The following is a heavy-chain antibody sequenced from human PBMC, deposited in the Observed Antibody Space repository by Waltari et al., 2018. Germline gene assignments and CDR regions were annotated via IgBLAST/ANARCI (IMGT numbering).Heavy chain of an antibody. CDR2: IYHSGST. J-gene: IGHJ2*01. CDR3: AGSLAVGRNWYFDH. V-gene: IGHV4-38-2*01. D-gene: IGHD3-3*02. CDR1: GYSISSGYY. Sequence: QVQLQESGPGLVKPSETLSLTCAVSGYSISSGYYWGWIRQPPGKGLEWIGSIYHSGSTYYNPSLKSRVTISVDTSKNQFSLKLSSVTAADTAVYYCAGSLAVGRNWYFDHWGRGTLVTVSS.